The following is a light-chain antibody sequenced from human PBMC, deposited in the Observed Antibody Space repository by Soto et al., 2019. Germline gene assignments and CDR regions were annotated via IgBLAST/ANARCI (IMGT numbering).Light chain of an antibody. V-gene: IGKV3-20*01. Sequence: EIVLTQSPGTLSLSPGERATLSCRASQSVSSSYLAWYQQKPGQAPRLLIYGASSRATGIPDRFSGSGSGTEFTLTISRLEPEDYAVYYCQQYGHSLWTFGQGTKVDIK. CDR2: GAS. CDR1: QSVSSSY. CDR3: QQYGHSLWT. J-gene: IGKJ1*01.